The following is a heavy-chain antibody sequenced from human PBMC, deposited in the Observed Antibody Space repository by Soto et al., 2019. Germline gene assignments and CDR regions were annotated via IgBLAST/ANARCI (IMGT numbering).Heavy chain of an antibody. CDR1: RDSVKNNSYY. V-gene: IGHV4-39*01. CDR3: ARQRSSGCIERGYFDF. J-gene: IGHJ4*02. D-gene: IGHD3-22*01. Sequence: QLQLQESGPGVVKPSETLSLTCSVSRDSVKNNSYYWGWMRQSPEKGLEWIGSIYSSGSTYYNPTLKRRLTISVYTSKKVSSLRLTSVTAADWAVYYCARQRSSGCIERGYFDFCGPGALVTVSS. CDR2: IYSSGST.